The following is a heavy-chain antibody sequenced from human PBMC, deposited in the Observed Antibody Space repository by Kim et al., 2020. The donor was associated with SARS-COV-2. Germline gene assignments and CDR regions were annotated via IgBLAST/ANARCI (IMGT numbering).Heavy chain of an antibody. CDR1: GYTFTGYY. D-gene: IGHD2-15*01. Sequence: ASVKVSCKASGYTFTGYYMHWVRQAPGQGLEWMGRINPNSGGTNYAQKFQGRVTMTRDTSISTAYMELSRLRSDDTAVYYCARDWDIVVVVAATGVAWFDPWGQGTLVTVSS. CDR2: INPNSGGT. V-gene: IGHV1-2*06. CDR3: ARDWDIVVVVAATGVAWFDP. J-gene: IGHJ5*02.